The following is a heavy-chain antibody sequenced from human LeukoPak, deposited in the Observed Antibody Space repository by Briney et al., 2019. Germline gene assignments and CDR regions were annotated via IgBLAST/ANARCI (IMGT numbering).Heavy chain of an antibody. CDR2: ISAYNGNT. CDR3: ARETYYNAFDI. D-gene: IGHD3-22*01. J-gene: IGHJ3*02. CDR1: GYTFTSYG. Sequence: GASVKVSCKASGYTFTSYGISWVRQAPGQGLEWMGWISAYNGNTNYAQKFQGRVTMTRDTSISTAYMELSRLRSDDTAVYYCARETYYNAFDIWGQGTMVTVSS. V-gene: IGHV1-18*01.